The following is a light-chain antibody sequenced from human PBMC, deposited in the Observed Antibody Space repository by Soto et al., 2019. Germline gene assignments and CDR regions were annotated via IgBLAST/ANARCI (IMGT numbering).Light chain of an antibody. J-gene: IGLJ2*01. CDR1: SSDVGAYNY. CDR2: EVS. Sequence: QSALTQPASVSGSPGQSITISCTGTSSDVGAYNYVSWYQQHPGKAPKLMILEVSDRPSGGSNRFSGSKSGNTASLTISGLPAEDEDHSHCSSYTSSNPLVFGGGTKLTVL. CDR3: SSYTSSNPLV. V-gene: IGLV2-14*01.